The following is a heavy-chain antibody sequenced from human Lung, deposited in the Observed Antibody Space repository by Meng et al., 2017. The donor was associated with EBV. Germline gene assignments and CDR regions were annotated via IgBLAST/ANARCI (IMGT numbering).Heavy chain of an antibody. Sequence: QLQESGPDIVKPSETLSLTCAVYGGSFSGYYWSWIRQPPGKGLEWIGEINHSGSTNYNPSLKSRVTISVDTSKNQFSLKLSSVTAADTAVYYCAVTRYCSGGSCFDYWGQGTLVTVSS. J-gene: IGHJ4*02. CDR3: AVTRYCSGGSCFDY. CDR1: GGSFSGYY. V-gene: IGHV4-34*01. CDR2: INHSGST. D-gene: IGHD2-15*01.